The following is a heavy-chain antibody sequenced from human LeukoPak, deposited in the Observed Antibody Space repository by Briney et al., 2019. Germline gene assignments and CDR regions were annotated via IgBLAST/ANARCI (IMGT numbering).Heavy chain of an antibody. CDR1: GGSISSSSYY. CDR3: ARHDYSNNWFDP. CDR2: IYYSGST. V-gene: IGHV4-39*01. Sequence: SETLSLTCTVSGGSISSSSYYWGWIRQPPGKGLEWIGSIYYSGSTYYNPSLKSRVTVSVDTSKNQFSLKLSSVTAADTAVYYCARHDYSNNWFDPWGQGTLVTVSS. J-gene: IGHJ5*02. D-gene: IGHD4-11*01.